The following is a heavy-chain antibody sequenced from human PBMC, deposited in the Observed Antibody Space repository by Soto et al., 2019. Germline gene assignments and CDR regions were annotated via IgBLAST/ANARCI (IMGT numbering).Heavy chain of an antibody. V-gene: IGHV4-38-2*01. CDR1: GYSISSGYY. J-gene: IGHJ4*02. D-gene: IGHD6-19*01. Sequence: SETLSLTCAVSGYSISSGYYWGWLRQPPGKGLEWIGSIYHGGSTYYNPSLKSRVTISVDTSKNQFSLKLSSVTAADTAVYYCARGSPPGVAGYFDYWGQGTLVTVSS. CDR3: ARGSPPGVAGYFDY. CDR2: IYHGGST.